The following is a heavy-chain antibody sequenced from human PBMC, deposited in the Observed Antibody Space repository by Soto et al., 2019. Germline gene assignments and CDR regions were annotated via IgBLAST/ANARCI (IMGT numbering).Heavy chain of an antibody. Sequence: SETLSLTCAVNGGSFSDYYWSWIRQSPGKGLEWIAEINYSGTTNYSPSLKSRVTMSVDTSKKQFSLKLSSVAAADTAVYFCVGGRGRLVGFDYWGQGTLVTVPQ. CDR3: VGGRGRLVGFDY. V-gene: IGHV4-34*01. CDR1: GGSFSDYY. CDR2: INYSGTT. J-gene: IGHJ4*02. D-gene: IGHD1-26*01.